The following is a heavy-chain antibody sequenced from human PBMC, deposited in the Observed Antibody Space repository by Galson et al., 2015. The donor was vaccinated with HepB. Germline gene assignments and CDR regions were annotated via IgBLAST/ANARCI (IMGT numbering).Heavy chain of an antibody. D-gene: IGHD1-26*01. CDR1: GGTFSSYA. J-gene: IGHJ4*02. CDR2: IIPIFGTA. V-gene: IGHV1-69*13. Sequence: SVKVSCKASGGTFSSYAISWVRQAPGQGLEWMGGIIPIFGTANYAQKFQGRVTITADESTSTAYMELSSLRSEDTAVYYCARDGGPLVGATSRYFDYWGQGTLVTVSS. CDR3: ARDGGPLVGATSRYFDY.